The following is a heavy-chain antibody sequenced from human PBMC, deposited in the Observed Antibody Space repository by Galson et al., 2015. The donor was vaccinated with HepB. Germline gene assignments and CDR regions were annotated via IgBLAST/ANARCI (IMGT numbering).Heavy chain of an antibody. V-gene: IGHV3-73*01. D-gene: IGHD6-19*01. CDR3: TRRVFIAVAENAFDI. CDR1: GFTFSGSA. J-gene: IGHJ3*02. CDR2: IRSKANSYAT. Sequence: SLRLSCAASGFTFSGSAMHWVRQASGKGLEWVGRIRSKANSYATAYAASVKGRFTISRDDSKNTAYLQMNSLKTEDTAVYYCTRRVFIAVAENAFDIWGQGTMVTVSS.